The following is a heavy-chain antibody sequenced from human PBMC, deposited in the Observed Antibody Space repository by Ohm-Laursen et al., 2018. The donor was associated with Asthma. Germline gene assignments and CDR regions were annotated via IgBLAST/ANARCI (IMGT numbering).Heavy chain of an antibody. CDR2: INQDGSVR. Sequence: SLRLSCAASGFTFRRYAMTWVRQPPGKGLEWVANINQDGSVRYYVDSVKGRFTISRDSAENAIYLQMNNLRAEDTAVYYCARGTSGPWVNYAMDVWGQGTSVTVSS. J-gene: IGHJ6*02. CDR1: GFTFRRYA. V-gene: IGHV3-7*01. CDR3: ARGTSGPWVNYAMDV. D-gene: IGHD2-2*01.